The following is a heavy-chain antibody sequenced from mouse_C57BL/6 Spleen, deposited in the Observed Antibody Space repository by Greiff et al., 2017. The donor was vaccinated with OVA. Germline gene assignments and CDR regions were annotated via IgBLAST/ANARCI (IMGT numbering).Heavy chain of an antibody. CDR3: ARGGIYYGSSYVLYYFDY. CDR1: GYTFTSYD. D-gene: IGHD1-1*01. CDR2: IYPRDGST. J-gene: IGHJ2*01. Sequence: QVQLQQSGPELVKPGASVKLSCKASGYTFTSYDINWVKQRPGQGLEWIGWIYPRDGSTKYNEKFKGKATLTVDTSSSTAYMELHSLTSEDSAVYFCARGGIYYGSSYVLYYFDYWGQGTTLTVSS. V-gene: IGHV1-85*01.